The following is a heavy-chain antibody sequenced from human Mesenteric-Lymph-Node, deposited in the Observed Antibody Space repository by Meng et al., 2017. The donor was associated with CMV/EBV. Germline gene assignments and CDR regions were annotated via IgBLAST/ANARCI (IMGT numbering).Heavy chain of an antibody. V-gene: IGHV4-39*07. J-gene: IGHJ6*02. CDR3: ARAIRFLGGYYYYGMDV. D-gene: IGHD3-3*01. CDR2: IFHSGST. Sequence: SETLSLTCTVSGGSISGSSYYWGWIRQPPGKGLEWIGSIFHSGSTNYNPSLKSRVTISVDTSKNQFSLKLSSVTAADTAVYYCARAIRFLGGYYYYGMDVWGQGTTVTVSS. CDR1: GGSISGSSYY.